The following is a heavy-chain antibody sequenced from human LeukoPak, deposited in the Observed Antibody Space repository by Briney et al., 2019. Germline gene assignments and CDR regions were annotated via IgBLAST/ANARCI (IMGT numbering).Heavy chain of an antibody. CDR1: GGSVSSSRYS. J-gene: IGHJ6*02. Sequence: PSETLSLTCTVSGGSVSSSRYSWGWIRQPPGKGLEWIGYIYYSGSTNYNPSLKSRVTISVDTSKNQFSLKLSSVTAADTAVYYCARALSTGEHRRTVYYYGMDVWGQGTTVTVSS. CDR3: ARALSTGEHRRTVYYYGMDV. V-gene: IGHV4-61*01. D-gene: IGHD3-16*01. CDR2: IYYSGST.